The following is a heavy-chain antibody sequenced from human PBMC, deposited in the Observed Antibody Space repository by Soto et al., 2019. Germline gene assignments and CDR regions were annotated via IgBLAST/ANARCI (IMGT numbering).Heavy chain of an antibody. CDR2: IYYSGST. Sequence: PSETLSLTCTVSGGSISSGDYYWSWIRQPPGKGLEWIGYIYYSGSTYYNPSLKSRVTISVDTSKNQFSLKLSSVTAADTAVYYCALKNWHYVDYFDYCGQGTLVTVSS. J-gene: IGHJ4*02. CDR3: ALKNWHYVDYFDY. D-gene: IGHD1-7*01. CDR1: GGSISSGDYY. V-gene: IGHV4-30-4*01.